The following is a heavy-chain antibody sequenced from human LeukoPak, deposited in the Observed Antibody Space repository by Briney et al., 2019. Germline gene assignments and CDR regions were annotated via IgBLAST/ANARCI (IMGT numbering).Heavy chain of an antibody. V-gene: IGHV3-30*18. D-gene: IGHD3-22*01. CDR1: GFTFSSYG. Sequence: GGSLRLSCAASGFTFSSYGMHWVRQAPGKGLEWVAVISYDGSNKYYADSVEGRFTISRDNSKNTLYLQMNSLRAEDTAVYYCAKDMIVERYYFDYWGQGTLVTVSS. J-gene: IGHJ4*02. CDR3: AKDMIVERYYFDY. CDR2: ISYDGSNK.